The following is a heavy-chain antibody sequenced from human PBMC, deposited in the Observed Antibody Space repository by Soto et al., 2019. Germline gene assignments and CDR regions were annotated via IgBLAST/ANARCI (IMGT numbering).Heavy chain of an antibody. CDR1: GYTFTGYY. CDR3: AREVPAAMGGEAFDI. V-gene: IGHV1-2*02. J-gene: IGHJ3*02. Sequence: ASVKLSCKDSGYTFTGYYMHWVRQAPGQRLEWIGWIIAGSGNTNYAQKFQERVTITRDMSTSTAYMELSRLRSDDTAVYYCAREVPAAMGGEAFDIWGQGTMVTVSS. D-gene: IGHD2-2*01. CDR2: IIAGSGNT.